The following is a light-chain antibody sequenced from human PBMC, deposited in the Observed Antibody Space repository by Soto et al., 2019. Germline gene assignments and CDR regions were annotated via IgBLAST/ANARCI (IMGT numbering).Light chain of an antibody. CDR2: DVT. J-gene: IGLJ1*01. CDR1: SSDVGAYYS. V-gene: IGLV2-14*01. CDR3: SSYTSGSSHYV. Sequence: QSVLTQPASVSGSPGQSITISCTGTSSDVGAYYSVSWYQHHPGKAPKLINYDVTNRPSGVSNRFSGSKSGNTASLTISGLQAEDEADYHCSSYTSGSSHYVFGTGTKVTV.